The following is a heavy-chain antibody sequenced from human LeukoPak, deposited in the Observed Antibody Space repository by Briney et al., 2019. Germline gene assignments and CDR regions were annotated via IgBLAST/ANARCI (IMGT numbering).Heavy chain of an antibody. V-gene: IGHV1-18*01. CDR1: GYSFASYG. J-gene: IGHJ4*02. CDR3: ARDYGDYPSY. Sequence: GASVKVSCKASGYSFASYGITWVRQAPGQGLEWMGWISGYNGNTKYAQKFQGRVTMTTDTTTRPAYMELRSLRSDDTAVYYCARDYGDYPSYWGQGTLVTVSS. D-gene: IGHD4-17*01. CDR2: ISGYNGNT.